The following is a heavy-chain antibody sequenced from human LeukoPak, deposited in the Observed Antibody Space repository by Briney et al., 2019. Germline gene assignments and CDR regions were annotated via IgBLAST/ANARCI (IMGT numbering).Heavy chain of an antibody. CDR1: GGSISSYY. J-gene: IGHJ4*02. Sequence: SSETLSLTCTVSGGSISSYYWSWIRQHPGKGLEWIGYIYYSGTTYYNPSLKSRVTISVDTSENQFSLKLTSVTAADMAVYYCARDGISYGIDYWGQGTLVTVSS. CDR3: ARDGISYGIDY. D-gene: IGHD5-18*01. CDR2: IYYSGTT. V-gene: IGHV4-59*06.